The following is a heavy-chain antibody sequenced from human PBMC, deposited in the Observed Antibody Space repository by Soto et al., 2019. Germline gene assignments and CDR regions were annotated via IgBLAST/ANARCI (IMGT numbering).Heavy chain of an antibody. Sequence: QVQLVQSGAEVKKPGASVKVSCKASGYTFTSYGISWVRQAPGQGLEWMGWISAYNGNTNYAQKLQGRVTMTTDTSTSTAYMVLRSLRSDDTAVYYCARERVYYYGSGSYYIPFDYWGQGTLVTVSS. CDR1: GYTFTSYG. CDR3: ARERVYYYGSGSYYIPFDY. D-gene: IGHD3-10*01. J-gene: IGHJ4*02. CDR2: ISAYNGNT. V-gene: IGHV1-18*01.